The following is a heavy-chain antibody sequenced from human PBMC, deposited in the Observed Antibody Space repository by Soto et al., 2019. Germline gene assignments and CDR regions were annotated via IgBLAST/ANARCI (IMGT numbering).Heavy chain of an antibody. CDR3: ATRYFDWSGGAFDI. D-gene: IGHD3-9*01. CDR2: INPNSGGT. J-gene: IGHJ3*02. CDR1: GGTFSSYA. V-gene: IGHV1-2*04. Sequence: ASVKVSCKASGGTFSSYAISWVRQAPGQGLEWMGWINPNSGGTNYAQKYQGWVTMTRDTSINTAYMELSSLRSEDTAVYYCATRYFDWSGGAFDIWGQGTMVTVSS.